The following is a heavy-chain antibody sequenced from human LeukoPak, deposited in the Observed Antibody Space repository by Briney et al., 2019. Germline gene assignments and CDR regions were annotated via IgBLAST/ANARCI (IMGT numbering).Heavy chain of an antibody. V-gene: IGHV4-59*08. CDR2: IYSTGST. CDR1: GASIKNYY. J-gene: IGHJ6*02. CDR3: ARHGDVLTGYSMHV. D-gene: IGHD3-9*01. Sequence: SETLSLTCSISGASIKNYYYSWVRQPPGNGLEWIGYIYSTGSTNYSPSIMRRFTISISTSKKQVSLKVRSVSAADTAVYYCARHGDVLTGYSMHVWGHGTTVTVSS.